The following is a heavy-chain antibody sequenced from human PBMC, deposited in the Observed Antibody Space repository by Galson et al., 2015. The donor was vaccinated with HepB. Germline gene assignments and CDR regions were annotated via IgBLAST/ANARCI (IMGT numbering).Heavy chain of an antibody. CDR3: ARGIAVVPTGPQTAGEDY. V-gene: IGHV4-4*02. J-gene: IGHJ4*02. Sequence: LSLTCAVSGGSISSSNWWSWVRQPPGKGLEWIGEIYHSGSTNYNPSLKSRVTISLDKSKNQFSLNLSSVIAADAAVYYCARGIAVVPTGPQTAGEDYWGQGILVTVSS. CDR1: GGSISSSNW. D-gene: IGHD2-2*01. CDR2: IYHSGST.